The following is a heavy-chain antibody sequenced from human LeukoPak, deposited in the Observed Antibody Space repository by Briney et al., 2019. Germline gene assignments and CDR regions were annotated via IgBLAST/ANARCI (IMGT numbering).Heavy chain of an antibody. D-gene: IGHD2-2*01. Sequence: SVKVSCKASGGTFSSYEISWVRQAPGQGLEWMGGIIPMFGSAKYAQKFQGRVTITADKSTSTAYMELSSLRSEDTAVYYCASGTTDIVVVPATLRNYYFDYWGQGTLVTVSS. V-gene: IGHV1-69*06. CDR2: IIPMFGSA. J-gene: IGHJ4*02. CDR1: GGTFSSYE. CDR3: ASGTTDIVVVPATLRNYYFDY.